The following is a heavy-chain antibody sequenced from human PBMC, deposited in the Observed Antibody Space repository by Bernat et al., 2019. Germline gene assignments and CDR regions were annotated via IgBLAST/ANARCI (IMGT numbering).Heavy chain of an antibody. CDR2: INPSGGST. CDR1: GYTFTSYY. Sequence: LVQSGAEVKKPGASVKVSCKASGYTFTSYYTHWVRQAPGQGLEWMGLINPSGGSTSYAQKFQGRVTMTRDTSTSTVYMELSSLRSEDTAVYYCARLPYSEQQLDYWGQGTLVTVSS. J-gene: IGHJ4*02. V-gene: IGHV1-46*01. CDR3: ARLPYSEQQLDY. D-gene: IGHD6-13*01.